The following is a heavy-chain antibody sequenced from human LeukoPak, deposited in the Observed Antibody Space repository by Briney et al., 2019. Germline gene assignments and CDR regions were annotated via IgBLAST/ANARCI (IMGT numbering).Heavy chain of an antibody. V-gene: IGHV1-69*04. Sequence: SVKVSCKASGGTFSSYAISWVRQAPGQGLEWMGRIIPILSIANYAQKFQGRVTITADKSTSTAYMELSSLRSEDTAVYYCARDQAGTTSRARWFDPWGQGTLVTVSS. D-gene: IGHD1-7*01. CDR2: IIPILSIA. CDR3: ARDQAGTTSRARWFDP. J-gene: IGHJ5*02. CDR1: GGTFSSYA.